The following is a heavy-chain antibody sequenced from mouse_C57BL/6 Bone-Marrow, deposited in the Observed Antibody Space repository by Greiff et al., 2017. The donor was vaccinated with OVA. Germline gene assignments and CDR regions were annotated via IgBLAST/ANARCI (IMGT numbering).Heavy chain of an antibody. V-gene: IGHV14-4*01. CDR3: TTIGDYYAMDY. CDR1: GFNIKDDY. CDR2: IDPENGDT. J-gene: IGHJ4*01. D-gene: IGHD2-14*01. Sequence: EVQRVESGAELVRPGASVKLSCTASGFNIKDDYMHWVKQRPEQGLEWIGWIDPENGDTEYASKFQGKATITADTSSNTAYLQLSSLTSEDTAVYYCTTIGDYYAMDYWGQGTSVTVSS.